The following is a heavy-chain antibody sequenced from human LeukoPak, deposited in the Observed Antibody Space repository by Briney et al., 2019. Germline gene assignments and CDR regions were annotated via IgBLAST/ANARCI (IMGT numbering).Heavy chain of an antibody. Sequence: PGGSLRLSCAASGFTFSSYGMHWVRQAPGKGLEWVAVISYDGSNKYYADSVKGRFTISRDNSKNTLYLQMNSLRAEDTAVYYCAKDGELLNRYYYYGMDVWGQGTTVTVSS. D-gene: IGHD1-26*01. V-gene: IGHV3-30*18. CDR3: AKDGELLNRYYYYGMDV. J-gene: IGHJ6*02. CDR2: ISYDGSNK. CDR1: GFTFSSYG.